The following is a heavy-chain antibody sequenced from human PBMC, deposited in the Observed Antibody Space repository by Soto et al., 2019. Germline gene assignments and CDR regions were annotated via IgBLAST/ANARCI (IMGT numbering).Heavy chain of an antibody. V-gene: IGHV4-39*01. Sequence: SETLSLTCTVSGGSISNSDYFRAWMRQPPGKGLEWVGTISHTGSPRYNPSLKSRVTISVDTSKNQFSLRLPSVTAADTAVFYCASQLESTTYFDYWGRGTLVTVSS. D-gene: IGHD1-1*01. CDR1: GGSISNSDYF. J-gene: IGHJ4*02. CDR2: ISHTGSP. CDR3: ASQLESTTYFDY.